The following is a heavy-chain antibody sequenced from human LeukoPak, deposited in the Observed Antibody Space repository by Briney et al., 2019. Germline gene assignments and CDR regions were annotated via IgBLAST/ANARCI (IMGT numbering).Heavy chain of an antibody. Sequence: GGSLRLSCTASGFTFGDYAMSWVRQAPGKGLEWVGFIRSKAYGGTTEYAASVKGRFTISRDDSKSIAYLQMNSLKTEDTAVYYCTRGPITIFGVPFLWGQGTLVTVSS. J-gene: IGHJ4*02. V-gene: IGHV3-49*04. CDR1: GFTFGDYA. CDR2: IRSKAYGGTT. CDR3: TRGPITIFGVPFL. D-gene: IGHD3-3*01.